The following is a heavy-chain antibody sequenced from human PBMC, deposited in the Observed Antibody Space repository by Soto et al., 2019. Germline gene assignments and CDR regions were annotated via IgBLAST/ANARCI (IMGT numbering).Heavy chain of an antibody. CDR3: ARGRRTLFGGVPIYFDY. CDR1: GGSISSGGYY. CDR2: IYYSGST. J-gene: IGHJ4*02. V-gene: IGHV4-31*03. D-gene: IGHD3-16*01. Sequence: SETLSLTCTVSGGSISSGGYYWSWIRQHPGKGLEWIGYIYYSGSTYYNPSLKSRVTISVDTSKNQFSLKLSSVTAADTAVYYCARGRRTLFGGVPIYFDYWGQGTLVTVSS.